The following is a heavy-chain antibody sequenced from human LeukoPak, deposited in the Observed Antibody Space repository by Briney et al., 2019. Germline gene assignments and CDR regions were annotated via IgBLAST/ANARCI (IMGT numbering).Heavy chain of an antibody. D-gene: IGHD6-6*01. Sequence: GASVKVSCKASGGTFSSYTISWVRQAPGQGLEWMGRINPNSGGTNYAQKFQGRVTMTRDTSISTAYMELSRLRSDDTAVYYCARSSSDYFDYWGQGTLVTVSS. CDR1: GGTFSSYT. CDR3: ARSSSDYFDY. CDR2: INPNSGGT. J-gene: IGHJ4*02. V-gene: IGHV1-2*06.